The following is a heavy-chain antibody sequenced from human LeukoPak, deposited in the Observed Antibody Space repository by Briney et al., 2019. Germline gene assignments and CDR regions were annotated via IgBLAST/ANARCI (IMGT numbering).Heavy chain of an antibody. D-gene: IGHD2-21*02. Sequence: SVKVSCKASGGTFSTYAIYWLRQAPGQGLEWMGGIIPIFGTANYAQKFQGRVTITADESTSTAYMELSSLRSEDTAVYYCARVGSCCGGDCSYNHYYGMDVWGQGTTVTVSS. CDR2: IIPIFGTA. J-gene: IGHJ6*02. CDR1: GGTFSTYA. V-gene: IGHV1-69*13. CDR3: ARVGSCCGGDCSYNHYYGMDV.